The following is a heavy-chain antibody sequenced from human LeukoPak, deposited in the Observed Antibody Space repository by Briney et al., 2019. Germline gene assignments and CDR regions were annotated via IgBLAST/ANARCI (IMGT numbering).Heavy chain of an antibody. Sequence: GSLRLSCAASGFTFSSYVMSWVRQPPGKGLEWIGEINHSGSTNYSPSLKSRVTISVDTSKNQFSLKLNSVTAADTAVYYCARAWGAVAIDYWGQGTLVTVSS. D-gene: IGHD6-19*01. J-gene: IGHJ4*02. V-gene: IGHV4-34*01. CDR2: INHSGST. CDR1: GFTFSSYV. CDR3: ARAWGAVAIDY.